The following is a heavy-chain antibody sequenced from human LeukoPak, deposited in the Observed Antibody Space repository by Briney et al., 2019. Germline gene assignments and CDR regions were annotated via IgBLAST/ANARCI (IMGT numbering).Heavy chain of an antibody. D-gene: IGHD5-18*01. CDR2: IYYSGST. Sequence: NPSETLSLTCTVSGGSISSSSYYWGWIRQPPGKGLEWIGSIYYSGSTYYNPSLKSRVTISVDTSKNQFSLKLSSVTAADTAVYYCATVFEDGGYSYVPDAFDIWGQGTMVTVSS. CDR3: ATVFEDGGYSYVPDAFDI. CDR1: GGSISSSSYY. J-gene: IGHJ3*02. V-gene: IGHV4-39*01.